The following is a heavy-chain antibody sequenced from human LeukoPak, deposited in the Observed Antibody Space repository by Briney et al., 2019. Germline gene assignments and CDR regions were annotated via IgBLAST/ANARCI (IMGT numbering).Heavy chain of an antibody. J-gene: IGHJ6*02. Sequence: GGSLRLSCAASGFTFTAYWMHWVRQAPGKGLVWVSVLDGGRGGTDYADSVKGRFTVSTDNTRNTLFLRMTSLGSEDTAVYYCARGGHGHAMDVWGQGTTVTVSS. CDR2: LDGGRGGT. V-gene: IGHV3-74*01. D-gene: IGHD3-16*01. CDR1: GFTFTAYW. CDR3: ARGGHGHAMDV.